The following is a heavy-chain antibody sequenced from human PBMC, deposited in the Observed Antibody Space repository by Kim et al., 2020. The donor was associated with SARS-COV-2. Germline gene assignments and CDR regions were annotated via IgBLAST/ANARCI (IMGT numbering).Heavy chain of an antibody. V-gene: IGHV3-30*18. CDR1: GFSINNYG. Sequence: GGSLRLSCAASGFSINNYGMHWVRQAPGKGLEWVAFISYEGSKKQYLDSLKGRFSVSRDYSKNTLYLQMNILTAEDTAVYYCAKQGYIFEINTYYGMDL. D-gene: IGHD5-12*01. CDR2: ISYEGSKK. J-gene: IGHJ6*01. CDR3: AKQGYIFEINTYYGMDL.